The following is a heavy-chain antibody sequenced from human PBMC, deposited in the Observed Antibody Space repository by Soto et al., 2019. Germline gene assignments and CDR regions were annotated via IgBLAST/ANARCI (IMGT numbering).Heavy chain of an antibody. CDR1: GGSISSSSYY. CDR3: ARRHIVVVVAARAWAFDI. Sequence: QLQLQESGPGLVKPSETLSLTCTVSGGSISSSSYYWGWIRQPPGKGLEWIGSIYYSGSTYYNPSLKSRVTISVDTSKNQFSLKRSSVTAADTAVYYCARRHIVVVVAARAWAFDIWGQGTMVTVSS. CDR2: IYYSGST. J-gene: IGHJ3*02. D-gene: IGHD2-15*01. V-gene: IGHV4-39*01.